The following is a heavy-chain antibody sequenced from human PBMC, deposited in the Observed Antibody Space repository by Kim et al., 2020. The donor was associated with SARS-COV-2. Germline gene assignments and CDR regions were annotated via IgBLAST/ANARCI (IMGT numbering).Heavy chain of an antibody. D-gene: IGHD3-9*01. Sequence: FQGRVTITRETSASTAYMELSSLRSEDTAVYYCAREGYDILTGYAAYWYFDLWGRGTLVTVSS. V-gene: IGHV1-3*01. J-gene: IGHJ2*01. CDR3: AREGYDILTGYAAYWYFDL.